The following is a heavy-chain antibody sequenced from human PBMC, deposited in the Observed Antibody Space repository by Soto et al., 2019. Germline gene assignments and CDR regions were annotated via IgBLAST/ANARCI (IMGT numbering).Heavy chain of an antibody. CDR2: IVVGSGNT. CDR3: AVRTCYYTSYYYVDV. D-gene: IGHD3-9*01. CDR1: GFTFTNYA. V-gene: IGHV1-58*02. Sequence: SVKVSCKASGFTFTNYAIQWVRQARGQRLEWIGWIVVGSGNTNYAQKFQERLTITRDMSTSTAYMELSSLRFEDTAIYYCAVRTCYYTSYYYVDVWGKGTTVSVSS. J-gene: IGHJ6*03.